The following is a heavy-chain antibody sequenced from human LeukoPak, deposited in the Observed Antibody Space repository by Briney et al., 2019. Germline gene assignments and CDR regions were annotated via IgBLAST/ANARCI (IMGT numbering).Heavy chain of an antibody. CDR2: IFGGGST. V-gene: IGHV3-66*01. CDR1: GFTVGSNY. CDR3: ASPGETPFDH. J-gene: IGHJ4*02. D-gene: IGHD2-21*01. Sequence: GGSLRLSCAASGFTVGSNYMSWVRQAPGKGLEWVSIIFGGGSTNYADSVKGRFTISRDNSKNTVDLQMNSLRAEDTAVYYCASPGETPFDHWGQGTLVTVSS.